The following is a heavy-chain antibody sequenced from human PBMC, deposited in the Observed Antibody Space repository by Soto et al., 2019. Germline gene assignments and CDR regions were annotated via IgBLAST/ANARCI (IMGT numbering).Heavy chain of an antibody. D-gene: IGHD4-17*01. V-gene: IGHV4-39*07. CDR3: ASLDYGDYVGGFDY. Sequence: KPSETLSLTCTVSGGSISSSSYYWGWIRQPPGKGLEWIGRIYTSGSTNYNPSLKSRVTMSVDTSKNQFSLKLSSVTAADTAVYYCASLDYGDYVGGFDYWGQGTLVTVSS. CDR1: GGSISSSSYY. J-gene: IGHJ4*02. CDR2: IYTSGST.